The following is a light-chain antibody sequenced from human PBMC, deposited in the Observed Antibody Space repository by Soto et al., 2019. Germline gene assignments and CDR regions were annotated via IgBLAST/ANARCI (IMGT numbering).Light chain of an antibody. V-gene: IGLV2-11*01. Sequence: QSVLTQPRSVSGSPGQSVTISCTGTSSDVGGYDYVSWYQHHPGKAPKLMIYDVDKRPSGVPGRFSGSKSGNTASLTISGLQAEDEADYYCSSYTSSSTVIFGGGTKLTVL. CDR3: SSYTSSSTVI. CDR2: DVD. CDR1: SSDVGGYDY. J-gene: IGLJ2*01.